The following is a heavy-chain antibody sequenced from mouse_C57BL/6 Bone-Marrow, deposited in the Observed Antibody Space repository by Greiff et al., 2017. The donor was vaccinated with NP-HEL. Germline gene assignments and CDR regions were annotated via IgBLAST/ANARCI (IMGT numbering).Heavy chain of an antibody. J-gene: IGHJ3*01. CDR2: IDPSDSYT. D-gene: IGHD1-1*01. CDR1: GYTFTSYW. V-gene: IGHV1-69*01. Sequence: VQLQQPGAELVMPGASVKLSCKASGYTFTSYWMHWVKQRPGQGLEWIGEIDPSDSYTNYNQKFKGKSTLTVDKSSSTAYMQLSSLTSEDSAVYYCARDYGSSTWFACWGQGTRVTVSA. CDR3: ARDYGSSTWFAC.